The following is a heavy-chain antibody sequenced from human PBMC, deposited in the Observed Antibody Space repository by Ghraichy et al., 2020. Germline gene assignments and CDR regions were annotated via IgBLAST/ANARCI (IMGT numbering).Heavy chain of an antibody. D-gene: IGHD3-10*01. CDR3: VRVDYGSGSYSYFQH. Sequence: SETLSLTCAVSGHSISSGYYWGWIRQSPGKGLEWIGDIYYSGTSYYNPSLKSRVTISVDTSKKQFSLKVTSVTAADTAVYYCVRVDYGSGSYSYFQHWGQGTLVTVSS. J-gene: IGHJ1*01. V-gene: IGHV4-38-2*01. CDR2: IYYSGTS. CDR1: GHSISSGYY.